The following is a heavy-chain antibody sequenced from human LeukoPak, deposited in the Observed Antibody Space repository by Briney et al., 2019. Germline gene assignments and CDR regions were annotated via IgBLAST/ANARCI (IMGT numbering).Heavy chain of an antibody. Sequence: SGTLSLTCAVSGGSTSRSDWWSWVRQSPGKGLEWIGEIFHSGSTKYNPSLKSRVTISVDKSKNQFSLNLTSVTAADTAMYYCSRAGTGFNIPGAYWGQGTLVTVSS. D-gene: IGHD1-14*01. CDR1: GGSTSRSDW. CDR3: SRAGTGFNIPGAY. V-gene: IGHV4-4*02. CDR2: IFHSGST. J-gene: IGHJ4*02.